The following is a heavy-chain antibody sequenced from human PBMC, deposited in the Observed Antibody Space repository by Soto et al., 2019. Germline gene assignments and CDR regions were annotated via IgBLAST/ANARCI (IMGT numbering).Heavy chain of an antibody. V-gene: IGHV1-46*01. CDR2: INPSGGST. CDR1: GYTFTSYY. D-gene: IGHD3-10*01. Sequence: ASVKVSCKASGYTFTSYYMHWVRQAPGQGLEWMGIINPSGGSTSYAQKFQGRVTMTRDTSTSTVYMELSSLRSEDTAVYYCARDHYYGSGSYYSHFDYWGQGTLVTLSS. CDR3: ARDHYYGSGSYYSHFDY. J-gene: IGHJ4*02.